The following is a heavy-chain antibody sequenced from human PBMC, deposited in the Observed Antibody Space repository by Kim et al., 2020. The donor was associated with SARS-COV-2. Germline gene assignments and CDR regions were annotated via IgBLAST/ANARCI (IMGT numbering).Heavy chain of an antibody. J-gene: IGHJ5*02. CDR3: ARLSDCNAGNCYSMGSRFDP. D-gene: IGHD2-15*01. CDR1: GYSFTSYW. Sequence: GESLKISCKGSGYSFTSYWISWVRQMPDGGLEWMGAIDPSDSYTKDSPSFQGHVTISADRSISTAFLQWTSLKASDTAMYYCARLSDCNAGNCYSMGSRFDPWGQGTLVTVSS. CDR2: IDPSDSYT. V-gene: IGHV5-10-1*01.